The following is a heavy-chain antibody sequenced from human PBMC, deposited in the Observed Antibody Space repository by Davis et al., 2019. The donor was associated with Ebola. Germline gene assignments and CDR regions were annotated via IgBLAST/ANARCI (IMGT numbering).Heavy chain of an antibody. CDR3: ARHAVLIVLMVYAPAWFDP. J-gene: IGHJ5*02. CDR2: IYYSGST. D-gene: IGHD2-8*01. Sequence: GSLRLSCTVSGGSISSSSYYWGWIRQPPGKGLEWIGSIYYSGSTYYNPSLKSRVTISVDTSKNQFSLKLSSVTAADTAVYYCARHAVLIVLMVYAPAWFDPWGQGTLVTVSS. V-gene: IGHV4-39*01. CDR1: GGSISSSSYY.